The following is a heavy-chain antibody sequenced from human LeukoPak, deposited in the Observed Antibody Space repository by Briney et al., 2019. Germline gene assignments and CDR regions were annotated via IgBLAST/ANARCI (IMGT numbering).Heavy chain of an antibody. CDR2: ITSSSSTI. J-gene: IGHJ3*02. CDR3: ARRSAAKDAFDI. CDR1: GFIFSSYS. D-gene: IGHD6-25*01. Sequence: GGSLRLSCAASGFIFSSYSMNWVRQAPGKGREWVSYITSSSSTIYYADSVKGRFTISRDNAKNTLYLQMNSLRAEDTAVYYCARRSAAKDAFDIWGQGTMVTVSS. V-gene: IGHV3-48*04.